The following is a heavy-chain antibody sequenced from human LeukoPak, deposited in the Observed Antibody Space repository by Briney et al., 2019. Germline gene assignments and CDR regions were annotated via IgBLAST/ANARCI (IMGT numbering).Heavy chain of an antibody. CDR1: GDSISSSSYY. D-gene: IGHD6-19*01. Sequence: SETLSLTCTVSGDSISSSSYYWGWIRQPPGKGLEWIVSIYYSGSTHYTPSLKSRITISVDTSKNQFSLKLSSVTAAHTAVYYCARGITVTGHFDYWGQETLVTVSS. J-gene: IGHJ4*02. V-gene: IGHV4-39*01. CDR3: ARGITVTGHFDY. CDR2: IYYSGST.